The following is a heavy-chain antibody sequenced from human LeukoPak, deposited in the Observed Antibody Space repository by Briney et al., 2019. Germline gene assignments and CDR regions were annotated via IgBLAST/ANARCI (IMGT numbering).Heavy chain of an antibody. CDR3: ARDRGYCRGTTCYAYYFDS. D-gene: IGHD2-2*01. CDR1: GFTFDDYG. V-gene: IGHV3-48*04. J-gene: IGHJ4*02. Sequence: GGSLRLSCAASGFTFDDYGMSWVRQAPGKGLEWVSYIGTTTSTIYYADSVKGRFTISRDNAKDSLYLQMNSLRAEGTAVYYCARDRGYCRGTTCYAYYFDSWGQGTLVTVSS. CDR2: IGTTTSTI.